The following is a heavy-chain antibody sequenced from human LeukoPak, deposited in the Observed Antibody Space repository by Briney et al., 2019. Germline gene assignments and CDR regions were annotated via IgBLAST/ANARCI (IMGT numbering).Heavy chain of an antibody. D-gene: IGHD6-19*01. CDR2: IYSGGST. CDR3: ASWPGGWYGEDS. J-gene: IGHJ4*02. CDR1: GFTVSTNY. Sequence: GGFLRLSCAASGFTVSTNYMSWVRQAPGKGLEWVSVIYSGGSTYYADSVRGRFTISRDNSKNTLYLQMNSLRAEDTAVYFCASWPGGWYGEDSWGQGTLVTVSS. V-gene: IGHV3-66*01.